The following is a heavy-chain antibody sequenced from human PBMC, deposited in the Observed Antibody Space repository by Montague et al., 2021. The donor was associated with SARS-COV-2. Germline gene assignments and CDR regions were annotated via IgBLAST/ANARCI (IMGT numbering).Heavy chain of an antibody. CDR2: IYYSGST. V-gene: IGHV4-39*01. J-gene: IGHJ5*02. CDR3: AGLKAPYCSSTSCYSASWFDP. Sequence: SETLSLTCSVSGGSISSSSYYWGWLRQPPGKGLEWIGSIYYSGSTYYNPSLKSRVTISVDTSKNQFSLKLSSVTAADTAVYYCAGLKAPYCSSTSCYSASWFDPWGQGTLVTVSS. D-gene: IGHD2-2*01. CDR1: GGSISSSSYY.